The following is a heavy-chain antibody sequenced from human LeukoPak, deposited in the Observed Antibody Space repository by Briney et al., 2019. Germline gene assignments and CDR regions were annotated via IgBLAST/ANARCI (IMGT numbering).Heavy chain of an antibody. V-gene: IGHV1-18*01. J-gene: IGHJ5*02. D-gene: IGHD3-10*01. CDR1: GYTFTSYG. Sequence: ASVKVSCKASGYTFTSYGIRWVRQAPGQGLEWMGWISAYNGNTNYAQKLQGRVTMTTDTSTSTAYMELRSLRSDDTAVYYCARDLGRLLWFGELVWFDPWGQGTLVTVSS. CDR2: ISAYNGNT. CDR3: ARDLGRLLWFGELVWFDP.